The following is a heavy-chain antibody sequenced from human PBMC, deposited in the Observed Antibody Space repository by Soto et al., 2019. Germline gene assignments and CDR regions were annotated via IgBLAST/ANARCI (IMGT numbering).Heavy chain of an antibody. V-gene: IGHV3-21*04. CDR2: ISSSSSYI. CDR3: AKLWSMVRGVLLY. D-gene: IGHD3-10*01. J-gene: IGHJ4*02. Sequence: GGSLRLSCAASGFTFSSYSMNWVRQAPGKGLEWVSSISSSSSYIYYADSVKGRFTISRDNAKNTLYLQMNSLRAEDTAVYYCAKLWSMVRGVLLYWGQGTLVTVSS. CDR1: GFTFSSYS.